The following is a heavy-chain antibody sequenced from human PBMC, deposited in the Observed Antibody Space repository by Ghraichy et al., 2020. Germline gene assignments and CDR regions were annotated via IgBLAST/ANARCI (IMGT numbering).Heavy chain of an antibody. V-gene: IGHV3-23*01. Sequence: ESLNISCAASGFTFSSYAMSWVRQAPGKGLEWVSGISGSGGSTFYADSVKGRFTISRDNSKNTLYLQMNSLRAEDTAVYYCAKARAYYYDSSGNNQGVYYLDYWGQGTLVTVSS. CDR2: ISGSGGST. J-gene: IGHJ4*02. CDR1: GFTFSSYA. CDR3: AKARAYYYDSSGNNQGVYYLDY. D-gene: IGHD3-22*01.